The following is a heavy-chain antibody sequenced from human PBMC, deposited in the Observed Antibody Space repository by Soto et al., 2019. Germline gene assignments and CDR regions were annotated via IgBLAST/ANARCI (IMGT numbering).Heavy chain of an antibody. D-gene: IGHD6-13*01. J-gene: IGHJ4*02. Sequence: GASLKISCQCSGYTFSNFWIGWVRQLPGQGLEWMGIIYPGDHETRYSPSFLGKVTISAETSINPAYLQWSSLEASDSAFYFCARSPRSSPYFDFWGQGALVTVSS. CDR1: GYTFSNFW. CDR2: IYPGDHET. V-gene: IGHV5-51*01. CDR3: ARSPRSSPYFDF.